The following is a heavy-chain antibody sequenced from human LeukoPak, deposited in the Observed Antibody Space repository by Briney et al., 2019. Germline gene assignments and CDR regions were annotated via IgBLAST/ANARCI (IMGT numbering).Heavy chain of an antibody. Sequence: ASVKVSCKVSGYTLTEISMHWVRQAPGKGLEWMGGFDPEDGETIYAQKFQGRVTMTEDTSTDTAYMEVSSLRSEDTAVYYCARDPGDGSGSYYYYGMDVWGQGTTVTVSS. CDR1: GYTLTEIS. J-gene: IGHJ6*02. V-gene: IGHV1-24*01. CDR2: FDPEDGET. D-gene: IGHD3-10*01. CDR3: ARDPGDGSGSYYYYGMDV.